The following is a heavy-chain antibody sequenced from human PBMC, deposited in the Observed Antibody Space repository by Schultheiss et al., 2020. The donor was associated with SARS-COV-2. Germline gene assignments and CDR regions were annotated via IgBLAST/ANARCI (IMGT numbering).Heavy chain of an antibody. D-gene: IGHD3-3*01. CDR3: ARETEDYDFWSGSLNWYFDL. V-gene: IGHV4-61*01. Sequence: SETLSLTCTVSGGSVSSGSYHWSWIRQSPGKGLEWIGYIYYSGRASYNSALRSRLTISIDTSKNQFSLQLSSVTAADTAVYYCARETEDYDFWSGSLNWYFDLWGRGTLVTVSS. CDR2: IYYSGRA. J-gene: IGHJ2*01. CDR1: GGSVSSGSYH.